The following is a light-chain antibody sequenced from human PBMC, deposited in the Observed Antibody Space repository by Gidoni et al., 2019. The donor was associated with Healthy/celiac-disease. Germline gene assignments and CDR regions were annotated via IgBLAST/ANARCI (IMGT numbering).Light chain of an antibody. J-gene: IGKJ1*01. CDR3: QQRSNWPRT. CDR1: QSVSSY. V-gene: IGKV3-11*01. CDR2: DAS. Sequence: EIVLTQSPATLSLSPGDRATLSCRASQSVSSYLAWYQQKPGQAPRLLIYDASHRATGIPARVSGSGSGTDFTLTISSLEPEDFAVYYYQQRSNWPRTFGQGTKVEIK.